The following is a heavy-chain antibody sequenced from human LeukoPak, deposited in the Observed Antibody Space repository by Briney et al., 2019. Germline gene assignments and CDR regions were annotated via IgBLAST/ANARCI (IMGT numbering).Heavy chain of an antibody. CDR1: GGSISSGSYY. Sequence: SQTLSLTCTVSGGSISSGSYYWSWIRQPAGKGLEWIGRIYTSGSTNYNPSLKSRVAISVDTSKNQFSLKLSSVAAADTAVYYCAREVRPYNHFDYWGQGTLVTVSS. CDR3: AREVRPYNHFDY. V-gene: IGHV4-61*02. J-gene: IGHJ4*02. D-gene: IGHD1-14*01. CDR2: IYTSGST.